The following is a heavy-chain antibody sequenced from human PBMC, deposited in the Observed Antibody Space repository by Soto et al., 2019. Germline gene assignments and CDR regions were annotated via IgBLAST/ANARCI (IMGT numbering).Heavy chain of an antibody. V-gene: IGHV3-33*01. CDR3: AREKGYYYGSGSYYPYGMDV. D-gene: IGHD3-10*01. Sequence: PGGSLRLSCAASGFTFSSYGMHWVRQAPGKGLEWMAVIWYDGSNKYYADSVEGRFTISRDNSKNTLYLQMNSLRAEDTAVYYCAREKGYYYGSGSYYPYGMDVWGQGTTVTVSS. CDR1: GFTFSSYG. CDR2: IWYDGSNK. J-gene: IGHJ6*02.